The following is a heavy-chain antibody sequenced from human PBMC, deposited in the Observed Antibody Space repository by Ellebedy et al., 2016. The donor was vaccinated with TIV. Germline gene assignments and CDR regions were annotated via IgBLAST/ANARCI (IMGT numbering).Heavy chain of an antibody. Sequence: AASVKVSCKASGYTFTSYDINWVRQATGQGLEWTGWMNTNSGDTGYAQKFQGRVTMTRSTSISTADLELSSLKVEDTAVYYCAEGPPNCGFDLWGRGTLVTVSS. D-gene: IGHD1-1*01. CDR1: GYTFTSYD. CDR3: AEGPPNCGFDL. V-gene: IGHV1-8*01. CDR2: MNTNSGDT. J-gene: IGHJ2*01.